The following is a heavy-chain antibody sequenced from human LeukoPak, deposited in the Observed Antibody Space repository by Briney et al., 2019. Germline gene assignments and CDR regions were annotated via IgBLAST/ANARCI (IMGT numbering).Heavy chain of an antibody. J-gene: IGHJ4*02. CDR1: KFMFSTYC. CDR2: IKRDGSEK. Sequence: GGSLRLSCAASKFMFSTYCMGWVRQTPGKGLEWVANIKRDGSEKYSVDSVKGRFTISRDNAKNSLYLQMNSLRAEDTAVYYCARVILPIPQQGADELFFFDFWGQGTLAPVSS. D-gene: IGHD3-3*02. V-gene: IGHV3-7*03. CDR3: ARVILPIPQQGADELFFFDF.